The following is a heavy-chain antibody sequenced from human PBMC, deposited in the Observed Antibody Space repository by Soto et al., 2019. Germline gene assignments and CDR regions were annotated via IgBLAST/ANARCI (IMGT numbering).Heavy chain of an antibody. J-gene: IGHJ4*02. D-gene: IGHD6-19*01. CDR1: GFTFSSYG. Sequence: SLRLSCAASGFTFSSYGMHWVRQAPGKGLEWVAVISYDGSNKYYADSVKGRFTISRDNSKNTLYLQMNSLRAEDMAVYYCAKGSVAGTFDYWGQGTLVTVSS. CDR2: ISYDGSNK. CDR3: AKGSVAGTFDY. V-gene: IGHV3-30*18.